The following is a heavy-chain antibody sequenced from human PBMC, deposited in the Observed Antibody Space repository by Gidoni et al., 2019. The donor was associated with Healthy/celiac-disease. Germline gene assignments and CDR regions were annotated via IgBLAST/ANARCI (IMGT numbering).Heavy chain of an antibody. V-gene: IGHV3-23*01. D-gene: IGHD3-10*01. CDR2: ISGSGGST. J-gene: IGHJ5*02. CDR1: GFTFSSYA. CDR3: AKDARPSYYYGSGSYSP. Sequence: EVQLLESGGGLVQPGGSLRLSCAASGFTFSSYAMGWVRQAPGKGLEWVSGISGSGGSTYYADSVKGRFTISRDNSKNTLYLQMNSLRAEDTAVYYCAKDARPSYYYGSGSYSPWGQGTLVTVSS.